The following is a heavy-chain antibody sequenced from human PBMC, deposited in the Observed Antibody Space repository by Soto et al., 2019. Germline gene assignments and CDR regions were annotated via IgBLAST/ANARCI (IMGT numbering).Heavy chain of an antibody. Sequence: GGSLRLSCAASGFTVSSNYMSWVRQAPGKGLEWVSVIYSGGSTYYADSVKGRFTISRDNSKNTLYLQMNSLRAEDTAVYYCASIHRYGGSYIQKGGSYYYYYMDVWGKGTTVTVSS. CDR1: GFTVSSNY. V-gene: IGHV3-66*01. J-gene: IGHJ6*03. D-gene: IGHD2-15*01. CDR2: IYSGGST. CDR3: ASIHRYGGSYIQKGGSYYYYYMDV.